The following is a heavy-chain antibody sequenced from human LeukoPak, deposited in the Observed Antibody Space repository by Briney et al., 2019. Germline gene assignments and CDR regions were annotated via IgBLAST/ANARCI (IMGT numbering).Heavy chain of an antibody. CDR3: ARRRERMRATRKYYFDY. V-gene: IGHV4-34*01. J-gene: IGHJ4*02. CDR2: INHSGST. Sequence: SGTLSLTCAVYGGSFSGYYWSWIRQPPGKGLEWIGEINHSGSTNYNPSLKSRVTISVDTSKNQFSLKLSSVTAADTAVYYCARRRERMRATRKYYFDYWGQGTLVTVSS. CDR1: GGSFSGYY. D-gene: IGHD1-26*01.